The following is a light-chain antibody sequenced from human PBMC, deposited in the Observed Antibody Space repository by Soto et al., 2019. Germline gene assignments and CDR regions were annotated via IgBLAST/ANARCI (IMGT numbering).Light chain of an antibody. CDR1: QSISSY. CDR3: QQSYGTPRT. Sequence: DIEMTQSPSSLSASVGDRVTITCGASQSISSYLNWYQQKPGKAPKLLIYAASSLESGVPSRFSGSGSGTDFTLTISSLQPEDFVSYYCQQSYGTPRTFGQGTKVDIK. CDR2: AAS. J-gene: IGKJ1*01. V-gene: IGKV1-39*01.